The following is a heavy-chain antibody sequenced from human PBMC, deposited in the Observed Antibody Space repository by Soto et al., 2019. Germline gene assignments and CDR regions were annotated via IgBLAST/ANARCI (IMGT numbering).Heavy chain of an antibody. Sequence: PGEALKISCKGSGYRVTTYWIGWVRQMPGKGLEWMGIIYPGDSDTRYSPSFQGQVTISADKSINTAYLQWSSLKASDTAMYYCARQYCISTSCYVGSDFWGQGTLVTVSS. CDR2: IYPGDSDT. J-gene: IGHJ4*02. D-gene: IGHD2-2*01. V-gene: IGHV5-51*01. CDR3: ARQYCISTSCYVGSDF. CDR1: GYRVTTYW.